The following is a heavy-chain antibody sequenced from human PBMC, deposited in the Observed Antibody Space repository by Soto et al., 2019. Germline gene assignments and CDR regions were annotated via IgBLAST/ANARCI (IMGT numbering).Heavy chain of an antibody. CDR2: IYYSGST. J-gene: IGHJ4*02. CDR3: ARDSSGSYPAFDY. D-gene: IGHD1-26*01. Sequence: QVQLQESGPGLVKPSQTLSLTCTVSGGSISSGGYYWSWIRQHPGKGLEWIGYIYYSGSTYYNPSLKSRVTISVDTSKNQFSLKLSSVTAADTVVYYCARDSSGSYPAFDYWGQGTLVTVSS. V-gene: IGHV4-31*03. CDR1: GGSISSGGYY.